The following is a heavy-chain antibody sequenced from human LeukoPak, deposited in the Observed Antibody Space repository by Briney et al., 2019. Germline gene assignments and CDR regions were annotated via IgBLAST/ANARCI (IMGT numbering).Heavy chain of an antibody. CDR2: VNPNSGGT. J-gene: IGHJ4*02. D-gene: IGHD6-13*01. Sequence: ASVTVSCTASGYTFTGYYMHWVRQAPGQGLEWMGWVNPNSGGTNYAQKFQGRVTMTRDTSISTAYMELSRLRSDDTAVYYCARDLGSSSGWSRGMDYWGQGTLVTVSS. CDR3: ARDLGSSSGWSRGMDY. CDR1: GYTFTGYY. V-gene: IGHV1-2*02.